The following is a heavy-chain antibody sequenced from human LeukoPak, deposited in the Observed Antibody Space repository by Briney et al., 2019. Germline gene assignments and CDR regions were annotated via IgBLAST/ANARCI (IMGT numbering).Heavy chain of an antibody. V-gene: IGHV4-4*08. CDR3: VRDRELTY. D-gene: IGHD3-10*01. CDR2: VYSSGDT. Sequence: KTSETLSLTCTVSDGSISIYYWSWIRQPPGKGLEWIGYVYSSGDTNYSPSPKGRAIISADTSKHQFSLKLTSVTAADTAVYYCVRDRELTYWGQGILVTVSS. J-gene: IGHJ4*02. CDR1: DGSISIYY.